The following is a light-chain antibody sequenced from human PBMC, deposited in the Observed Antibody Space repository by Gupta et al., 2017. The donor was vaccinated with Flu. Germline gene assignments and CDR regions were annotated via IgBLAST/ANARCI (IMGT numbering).Light chain of an antibody. Sequence: SPANLSVSKGERSTRSCRDSQSVSSRLDWEQQKPGQAPRLIIYGASNRATGSTGRFSGSGELTDFTLTSSGRQFEDCAGYYCQQYNTWHLFGHGTKVDIK. CDR3: QQYNTWHL. V-gene: IGKV3-15*01. CDR2: GAS. J-gene: IGKJ3*01. CDR1: QSVSSR.